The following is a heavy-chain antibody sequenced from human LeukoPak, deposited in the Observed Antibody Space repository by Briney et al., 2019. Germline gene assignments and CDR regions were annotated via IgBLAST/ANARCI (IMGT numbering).Heavy chain of an antibody. J-gene: IGHJ4*02. CDR3: ARDKSVGAPRSNFDY. Sequence: GASVKVSCKASGYTFTSYYMHWVRQAPGQGLEWMGVINPSGGSTSYAQKFQGRVTMTRDTSTSTVYMELSSLRSEDTAVYYCARDKSVGAPRSNFDYWGQGTLVTVSS. CDR1: GYTFTSYY. D-gene: IGHD1-26*01. CDR2: INPSGGST. V-gene: IGHV1-46*01.